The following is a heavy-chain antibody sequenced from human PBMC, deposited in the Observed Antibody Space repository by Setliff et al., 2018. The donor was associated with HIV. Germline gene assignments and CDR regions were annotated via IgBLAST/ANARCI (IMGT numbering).Heavy chain of an antibody. CDR3: TTTGADGSGWFGGYFDY. D-gene: IGHD3-10*01. CDR1: GFTFNHTW. J-gene: IGHJ4*02. V-gene: IGHV3-15*05. CDR2: IKRNADGGTA. Sequence: GGSLRLSCAASGFTFNHTWMSWVRQAPGKGLEWVGRIKRNADGGTADYAAPVKGRFSISRDDSENRLFLQMNSVKTEDTAVYYCTTTGADGSGWFGGYFDYWGPGILVTVSS.